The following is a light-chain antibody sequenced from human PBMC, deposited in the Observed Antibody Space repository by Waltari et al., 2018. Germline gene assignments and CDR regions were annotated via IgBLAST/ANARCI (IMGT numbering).Light chain of an antibody. CDR3: ATWDDRLNGWV. Sequence: QSVLTQPPSASGTPGQRVTLSCSGRPSNLEVNTVNWYQHLPGSAPKLLIYTNDQRPSGVPDRFSGAKSGTSASLAISGLQSDDEGHYYCATWDDRLNGWVFGGGTKLTVL. V-gene: IGLV1-44*01. CDR1: PSNLEVNT. CDR2: TND. J-gene: IGLJ3*02.